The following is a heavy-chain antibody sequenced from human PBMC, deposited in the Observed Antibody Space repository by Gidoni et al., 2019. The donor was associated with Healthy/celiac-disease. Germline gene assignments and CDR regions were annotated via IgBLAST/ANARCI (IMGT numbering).Heavy chain of an antibody. Sequence: EVQLLESGGGLGQPGGYLRLPCEAAGFTLSSYAMNWVRQAPGKGLEWVAAIISSGGSTYYADSMKGRFTISRDNSKNALYLQMSSRRADDTAVYYCANAIGYGSGNSDDHWGQGTLVTVSS. J-gene: IGHJ4*02. V-gene: IGHV3-23*01. D-gene: IGHD3-10*01. CDR2: IISSGGST. CDR3: ANAIGYGSGNSDDH. CDR1: GFTLSSYA.